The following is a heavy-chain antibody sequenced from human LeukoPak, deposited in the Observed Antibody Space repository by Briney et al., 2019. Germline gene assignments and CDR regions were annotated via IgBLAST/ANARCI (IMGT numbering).Heavy chain of an antibody. CDR1: GFTFSSYW. V-gene: IGHV4-59*01. J-gene: IGHJ4*02. CDR3: ARDRVRGNANPYFDY. D-gene: IGHD1-1*01. Sequence: PGGSLRLSCAASGFTFSSYWMSWIRQPPGKGLEWIGYIYYSGSTNYNPSLKSRVAISIDTSKNQFSLRLSSVTAADTAVYYCARDRVRGNANPYFDYWGQGTLVTVSS. CDR2: IYYSGST.